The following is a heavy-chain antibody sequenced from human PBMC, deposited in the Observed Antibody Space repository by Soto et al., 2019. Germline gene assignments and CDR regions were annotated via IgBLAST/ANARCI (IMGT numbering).Heavy chain of an antibody. CDR2: ISAYNGNT. Sequence: ASVKVSCKASGYTFTSYGTSWVRQAPGQGLEWLGWISAYNGNTNYAQKLQGRVTMTTDTSTSTAYMELRSLRSDDTAVYYCARGGSGSYAGAFDIWGQGTMVTVSS. CDR3: ARGGSGSYAGAFDI. CDR1: GYTFTSYG. J-gene: IGHJ3*02. D-gene: IGHD1-26*01. V-gene: IGHV1-18*04.